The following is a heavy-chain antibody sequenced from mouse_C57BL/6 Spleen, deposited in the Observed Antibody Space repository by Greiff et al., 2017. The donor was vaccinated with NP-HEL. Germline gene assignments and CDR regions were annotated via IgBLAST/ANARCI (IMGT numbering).Heavy chain of an antibody. J-gene: IGHJ2*01. CDR2: INPSTGGT. D-gene: IGHD2-3*01. Sequence: VQLQQSGPELVKPGASVKISCKASGYSFTGYYMNWVKQSPEKSLEWIGEINPSTGGTTYNQKFKAKATLTVDKSSSTAYMQLKSLTSEDSAVYYCARDGYYEYWGQGTTLTVSS. CDR1: GYSFTGYY. CDR3: ARDGYYEY. V-gene: IGHV1-42*01.